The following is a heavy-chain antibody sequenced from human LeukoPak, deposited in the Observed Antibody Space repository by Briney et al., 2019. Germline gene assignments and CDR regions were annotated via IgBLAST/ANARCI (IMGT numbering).Heavy chain of an antibody. CDR1: GGSFSGYY. Sequence: PSETMSLTCAVYGGSFSGYYWSWIRQPPRKGLEWIGENIHSVSNNYNTSLKSRVTISVDMSKNQSSLKLSSVTAADTAVYYCARTDSSGPGDYYYYGMDVWGQGTTVTVSS. J-gene: IGHJ6*02. CDR2: NIHSVSN. CDR3: ARTDSSGPGDYYYYGMDV. V-gene: IGHV4-34*12. D-gene: IGHD3-22*01.